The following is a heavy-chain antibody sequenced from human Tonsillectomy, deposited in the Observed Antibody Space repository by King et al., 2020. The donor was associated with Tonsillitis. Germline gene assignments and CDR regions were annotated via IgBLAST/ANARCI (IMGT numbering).Heavy chain of an antibody. Sequence: QLVQSGGGLVQPGGSLRLSCAASGFTFKNYAMNWVRQAPGKGLEWVSSIIGIGGGSYYTDSVKGRFTISRDNSKNTVYLQMNSLRAEDTALYYCARDGDGFDYWGQGTLVTVSS. J-gene: IGHJ4*02. CDR1: GFTFKNYA. V-gene: IGHV3-23*04. D-gene: IGHD5-24*01. CDR2: IIGIGGGS. CDR3: ARDGDGFDY.